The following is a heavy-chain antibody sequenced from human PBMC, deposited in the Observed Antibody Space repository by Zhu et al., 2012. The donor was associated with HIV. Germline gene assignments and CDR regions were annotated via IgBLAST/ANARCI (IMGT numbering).Heavy chain of an antibody. D-gene: IGHD2-8*02. Sequence: QVQLQESGPGLVKPSETLSLTCTVSGGSISGHYWSWIRQPPGKGLEWIGYIYYTGSTNYNPSLKSRVTMSVDTSKNQFSLKLSSVTAADTAVYYCARYYCTATCYYFDYWGQGPGHRLL. V-gene: IGHV4-59*11. CDR2: IYYTGST. J-gene: IGHJ4*02. CDR3: ARYYCTATCYYFDY. CDR1: GGSISGHY.